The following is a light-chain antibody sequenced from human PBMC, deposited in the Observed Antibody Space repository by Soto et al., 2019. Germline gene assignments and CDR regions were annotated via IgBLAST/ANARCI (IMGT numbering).Light chain of an antibody. CDR1: QSVDIS. CDR3: KQYGRSPWT. J-gene: IGKJ1*01. V-gene: IGKV3-20*01. CDR2: GAS. Sequence: VMTQSPGTLSVSPGERATLSCRASQSVDISLAWYQQKPGQTPRLLIYGASSRATGIPDRFSGSGSGTDFTLTISRLEPEDFAVYYCKQYGRSPWTFGQGTKVDIK.